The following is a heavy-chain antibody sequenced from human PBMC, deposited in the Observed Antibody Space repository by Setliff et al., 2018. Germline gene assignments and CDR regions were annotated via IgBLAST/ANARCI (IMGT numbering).Heavy chain of an antibody. CDR2: IWDDGGNK. D-gene: IGHD5-12*01. J-gene: IGHJ6*03. Sequence: GGSLRLSCAASGFTFSSYRMHWVRQAPGKGLEWVAVIWDDGGNKYHADSVKGRFTISRDNSKDTLYLQMNSLRPEDTAVYYCARTCSGYSGWRPRHYYYMDVWGKGTTVTVSS. CDR3: ARTCSGYSGWRPRHYYYMDV. CDR1: GFTFSSYR. V-gene: IGHV3-33*08.